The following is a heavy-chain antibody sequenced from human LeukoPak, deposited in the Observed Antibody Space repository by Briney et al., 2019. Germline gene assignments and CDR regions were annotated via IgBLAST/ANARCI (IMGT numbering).Heavy chain of an antibody. Sequence: SETLSLTCAVYGGSFSDYYWSWIRQPPGKGLEWIGEINRSGSTNYNPSLESRVTISVDTSRNQFSLELTSVTAADTAVYYCASAPKIAVPGAPPGKNWGQGTLVTVSS. J-gene: IGHJ4*02. CDR3: ASAPKIAVPGAPPGKN. V-gene: IGHV4-34*01. D-gene: IGHD6-19*01. CDR1: GGSFSDYY. CDR2: INRSGST.